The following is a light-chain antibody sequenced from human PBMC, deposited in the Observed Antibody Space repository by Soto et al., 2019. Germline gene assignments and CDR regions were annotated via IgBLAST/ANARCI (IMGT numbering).Light chain of an antibody. Sequence: DIQLTQSPSSLSASVGDRLTITCRASQDIRSYLAWYQQKPGKAPNLLISAASTLQSGVPSRFSGSGSGKEFTLTISILQPEDFATYYCQQLNVYPLTFGGGTKVDIK. CDR2: AAS. V-gene: IGKV1-9*01. J-gene: IGKJ4*01. CDR1: QDIRSY. CDR3: QQLNVYPLT.